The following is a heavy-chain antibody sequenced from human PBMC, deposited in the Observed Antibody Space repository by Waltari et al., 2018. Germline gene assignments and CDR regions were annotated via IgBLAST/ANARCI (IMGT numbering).Heavy chain of an antibody. CDR3: ARGGSSSDYYYGMDV. CDR1: GGTFSSYT. V-gene: IGHV1-69*02. Sequence: QVQLVQSGAEVKKPGSSVKVSCKASGGTFSSYTISWVRQAPGQGLEWMGRIIPILGIANYAQKFQGRVTMTADKSTSTAYMELSSLRSEDTAVYYCARGGSSSDYYYGMDVWGQGTTVTVSS. J-gene: IGHJ6*02. D-gene: IGHD6-6*01. CDR2: IIPILGIA.